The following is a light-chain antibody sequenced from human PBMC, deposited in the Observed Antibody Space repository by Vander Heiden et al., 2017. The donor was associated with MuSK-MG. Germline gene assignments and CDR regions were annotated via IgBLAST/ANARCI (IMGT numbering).Light chain of an antibody. CDR1: SIRSYY. CDR2: GKN. J-gene: IGLJ2*01. CDR3: NSWDSSGIYGV. Sequence: SSELTQDPAVSVALGQTVRITCQGDSIRSYYASWYRQKPGQAPVLVIYGKNNRPSGIPDRFSGSSSGNTASLTITGAQAEEEADYYCNSWDSSGIYGVFGGGTKLTVL. V-gene: IGLV3-19*01.